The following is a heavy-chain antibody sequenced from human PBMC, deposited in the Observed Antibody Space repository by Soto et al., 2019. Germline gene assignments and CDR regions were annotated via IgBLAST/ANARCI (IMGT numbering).Heavy chain of an antibody. D-gene: IGHD2-21*02. V-gene: IGHV3-72*01. CDR1: GFSFSDYY. CDR2: ARNKANRYTT. CDR3: FRDAYCNGDCPRGFDL. J-gene: IGHJ5*02. Sequence: PGGSLRLSCAASGFSFSDYYMDWVRQAPGTGLEWVGRARNKANRYTTDYAASVRGRITISRDDSKNSLYLQMNSLKTEDTAVYYCFRDAYCNGDCPRGFDLWGQGTLVTVSS.